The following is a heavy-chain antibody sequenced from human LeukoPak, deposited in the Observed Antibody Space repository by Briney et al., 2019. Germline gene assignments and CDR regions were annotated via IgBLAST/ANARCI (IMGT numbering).Heavy chain of an antibody. D-gene: IGHD6-19*01. V-gene: IGHV4-34*01. CDR2: INHSGST. CDR1: GFTFSSYS. Sequence: GSLRLSCVASGFTFSSYSMKWVRQAPGKGLEWIGEINHSGSTNYNPSLKSRVTISVDTSKNQFSLKLSSVTAADTAVYYCARGDWYSSGWYNFDYWGQGTLVTVSS. J-gene: IGHJ4*02. CDR3: ARGDWYSSGWYNFDY.